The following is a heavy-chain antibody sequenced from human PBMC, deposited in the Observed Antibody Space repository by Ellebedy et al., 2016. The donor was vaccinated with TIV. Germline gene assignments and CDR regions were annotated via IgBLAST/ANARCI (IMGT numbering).Heavy chain of an antibody. Sequence: GESLKISCAASGFTFSSYGMHWVRQAPGKGLEWVAVISYDGSNKYYADSVKGRFTISRDNSKNTLYLQMNSLRAEDTAVYYCAKARSTSGYSPFDYWGQGTLVTVSS. CDR1: GFTFSSYG. V-gene: IGHV3-30*18. CDR2: ISYDGSNK. J-gene: IGHJ4*02. CDR3: AKARSTSGYSPFDY. D-gene: IGHD3-22*01.